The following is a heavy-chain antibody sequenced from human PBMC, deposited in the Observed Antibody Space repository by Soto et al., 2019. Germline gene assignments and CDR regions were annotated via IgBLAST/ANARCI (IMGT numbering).Heavy chain of an antibody. CDR1: GGSVSSGSYY. CDR3: AREDSSGYLVDY. J-gene: IGHJ4*02. Sequence: SETLSLTCTVSGGSVSSGSYYWSWIRQPPGKGLEWIGYIYYSGSTNYNPSLKSRVTISVDTSKNQFSLKLSSVTAADTAVYYCAREDSSGYLVDYWGQGTLVTVSS. D-gene: IGHD3-22*01. CDR2: IYYSGST. V-gene: IGHV4-61*01.